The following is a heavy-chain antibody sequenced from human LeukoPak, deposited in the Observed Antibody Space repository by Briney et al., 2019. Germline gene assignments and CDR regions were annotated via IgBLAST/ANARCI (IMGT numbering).Heavy chain of an antibody. Sequence: ASVRVSCKTSGYPFNRYLISWVRQAPGQGLEWMGWISAHNGDTKHAPGVRGRLTLTTDTSTSTAYMDLRSLTPNDTAVYYCTREVLKEHLLDWGQGTLVTVSS. CDR3: TREVLKEHLLD. J-gene: IGHJ4*02. CDR1: GYPFNRYL. V-gene: IGHV1-18*01. D-gene: IGHD1/OR15-1a*01. CDR2: ISAHNGDT.